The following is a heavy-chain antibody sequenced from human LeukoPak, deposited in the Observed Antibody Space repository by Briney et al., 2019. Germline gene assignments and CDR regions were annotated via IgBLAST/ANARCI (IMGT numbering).Heavy chain of an antibody. D-gene: IGHD3-10*01. CDR2: IYYSGST. CDR1: GGSFSGYY. V-gene: IGHV4-59*01. CDR3: AREIWFGEFHAFDI. J-gene: IGHJ3*02. Sequence: SETLSLTCAVYGGSFSGYYWSWIRQPPGKGLEWIGYIYYSGSTNYNPSLKSRVTISVDTSKNQFSLKLSSVTAADTAVYYCAREIWFGEFHAFDIWGQGTMVTVSS.